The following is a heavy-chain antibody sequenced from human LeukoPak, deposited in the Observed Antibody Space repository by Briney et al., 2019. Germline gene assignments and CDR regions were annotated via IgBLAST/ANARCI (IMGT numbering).Heavy chain of an antibody. D-gene: IGHD4-23*01. CDR1: GFTFSSYA. V-gene: IGHV3-23*01. Sequence: GGSLRLSCAASGFTFSSYAMTWVRQTPGKGLEWVSAVRGSGSDTYYADSVKGRFTISRDNSKNTLYLQMNSLRAEDTAVYYCARDGVYFGGDFWGQGTLVTVSS. J-gene: IGHJ4*02. CDR2: VRGSGSDT. CDR3: ARDGVYFGGDF.